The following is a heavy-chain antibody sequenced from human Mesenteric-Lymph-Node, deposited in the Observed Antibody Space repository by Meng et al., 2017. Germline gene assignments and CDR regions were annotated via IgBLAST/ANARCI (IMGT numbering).Heavy chain of an antibody. D-gene: IGHD5-12*01. CDR1: GDSVSSNRAV. CDR2: TYYRSQWYS. V-gene: IGHV6-1*01. Sequence: QSGPGLVNPSQTLSLTCAISGDSVSSNRAVWNWIMQSPSRGLEWLGRTYYRSQWYSDYAPSVQGRITVNPDTSKNEFSLQLNSVTSDDTAVYYCARGLGGYENDYWGQGSLVTVSS. J-gene: IGHJ4*01. CDR3: ARGLGGYENDY.